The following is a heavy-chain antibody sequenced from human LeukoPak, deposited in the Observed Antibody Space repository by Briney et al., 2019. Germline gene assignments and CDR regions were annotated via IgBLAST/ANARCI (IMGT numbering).Heavy chain of an antibody. J-gene: IGHJ4*02. Sequence: SETLSLTCTDSGGSISSSSYYWGWIRQPPGKGLEWIGSIYYSGSTYYNPSLKSRVTISVDTSKNQFSLKLSSVTAADTAVYYCARELGGSYYGYWGQGTLVTVSS. V-gene: IGHV4-39*07. CDR1: GGSISSSSYY. CDR3: ARELGGSYYGY. CDR2: IYYSGST. D-gene: IGHD1-26*01.